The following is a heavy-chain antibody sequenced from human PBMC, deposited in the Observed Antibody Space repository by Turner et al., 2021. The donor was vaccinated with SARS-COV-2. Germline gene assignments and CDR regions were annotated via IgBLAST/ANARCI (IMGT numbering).Heavy chain of an antibody. CDR2: IKQDGSEK. CDR1: GFTFSSYW. V-gene: IGHV3-7*01. D-gene: IGHD6-13*01. CDR3: ASPGGSSSWYVGYYGMDV. J-gene: IGHJ6*02. Sequence: RLSCAASGFTFSSYWISWVRQAPGKGLEWVANIKQDGSEKYYVDSVKGRFTISRDNAKNSLYLQMNSLRAEDTAVYYCASPGGSSSWYVGYYGMDVWGQGTTVTVSS.